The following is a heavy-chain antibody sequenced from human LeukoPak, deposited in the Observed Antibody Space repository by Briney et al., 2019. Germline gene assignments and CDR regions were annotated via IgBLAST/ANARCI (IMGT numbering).Heavy chain of an antibody. Sequence: SETLSLTCTVSGGSITSSSYDWGWIRQPPGKGLEWIGSIYYSGSTYYNPSLKSRVTISVDTSKNQFSLKLSSVTAADTAVYCCARPVYVDIVATTLFVYWGQGTLVTVSS. CDR2: IYYSGST. D-gene: IGHD5-12*01. CDR3: ARPVYVDIVATTLFVY. J-gene: IGHJ4*02. CDR1: GGSITSSSYD. V-gene: IGHV4-39*01.